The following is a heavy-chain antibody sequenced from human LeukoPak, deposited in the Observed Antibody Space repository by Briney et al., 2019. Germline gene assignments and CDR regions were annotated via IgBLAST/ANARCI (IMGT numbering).Heavy chain of an antibody. CDR2: ISSSSSYI. J-gene: IGHJ4*02. V-gene: IGHV3-21*01. Sequence: GGSLRLSCAASGFTFSSYRMTWVRQAPGKGLEWVSSISSSSSYIYYADSVKGRFTISRDNAKNSLYLQMNSLRAEDTAVYYCARVLGDYYDSSGYYYFDYWGQGTLVTVSS. CDR3: ARVLGDYYDSSGYYYFDY. CDR1: GFTFSSYR. D-gene: IGHD3-22*01.